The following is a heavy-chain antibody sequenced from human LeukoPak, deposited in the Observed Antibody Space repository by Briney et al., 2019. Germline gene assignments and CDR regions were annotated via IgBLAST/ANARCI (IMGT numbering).Heavy chain of an antibody. CDR3: ASLLAGPNAFDI. CDR1: GFTFSSNW. V-gene: IGHV3-74*01. D-gene: IGHD6-13*01. CDR2: INSDGSST. Sequence: PGGSLRLSCAASGFTFSSNWMHWVRQAPGKGLVWVSRINSDGSSTSYADSVKGRFTISRDNAKNTLYLQMNSLRAEDTAVYYCASLLAGPNAFDIWGQGTMVTVSS. J-gene: IGHJ3*02.